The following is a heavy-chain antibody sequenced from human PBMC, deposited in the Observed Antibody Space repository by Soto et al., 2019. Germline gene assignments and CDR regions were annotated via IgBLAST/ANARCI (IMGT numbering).Heavy chain of an antibody. CDR1: GFTVSSNY. D-gene: IGHD6-6*01. CDR2: IYSGGST. CDR3: ARDSGSQYSTSDWYFDL. J-gene: IGHJ2*01. Sequence: GGSLRLSCAASGFTVSSNYMSWVRQAPGKGLEWVSVIYSGGSTYYADSVKGRFTISRDNSKNTLYLQMNSLRAEDTAVYYCARDSGSQYSTSDWYFDLWGRGTLVTVSS. V-gene: IGHV3-53*01.